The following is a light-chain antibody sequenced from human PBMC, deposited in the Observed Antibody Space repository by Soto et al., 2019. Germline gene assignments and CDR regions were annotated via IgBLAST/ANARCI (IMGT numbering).Light chain of an antibody. J-gene: IGLJ2*01. V-gene: IGLV2-14*01. Sequence: QSALTQPASVSGSPGQSITISCTGTSSDVGGYNYVSWYQQHPGKAPKLMIYEVSNRPSGVSNRFSGSRSGNTASLTISGLQAEDEADYYCSSYTSSSTPVLGGGTKLTVL. CDR3: SSYTSSSTPV. CDR1: SSDVGGYNY. CDR2: EVS.